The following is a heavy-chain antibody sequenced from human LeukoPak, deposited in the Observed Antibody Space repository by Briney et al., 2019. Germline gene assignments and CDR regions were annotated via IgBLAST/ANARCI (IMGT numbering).Heavy chain of an antibody. Sequence: PGGSLRLSCAASGFTFSSYAMSWVRQAPGKGLEWVSAISVAAGSTYYADSVKGRFTIFRDNSKNTLYLQMNSLRAEDTAVYYCAKVVVVPAATTKTYYFDFWGQGTLVTVSS. CDR1: GFTFSSYA. CDR2: ISVAAGST. D-gene: IGHD2-2*01. V-gene: IGHV3-23*01. CDR3: AKVVVVPAATTKTYYFDF. J-gene: IGHJ4*02.